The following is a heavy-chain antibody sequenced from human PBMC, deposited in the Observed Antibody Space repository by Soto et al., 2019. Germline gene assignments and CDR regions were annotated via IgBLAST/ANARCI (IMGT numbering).Heavy chain of an antibody. CDR3: ARGSFSWYTDY. Sequence: GGSLRLSCAASGFTFSSYEMNWVRQAPGKGLEWVSYISSSGSTIYYADSVKGRFTISRDNAKNSLYLQMNSLRAEDTAVYYCARGSFSWYTDYWGQGTLVTVSS. J-gene: IGHJ4*02. V-gene: IGHV3-48*03. CDR2: ISSSGSTI. D-gene: IGHD6-13*01. CDR1: GFTFSSYE.